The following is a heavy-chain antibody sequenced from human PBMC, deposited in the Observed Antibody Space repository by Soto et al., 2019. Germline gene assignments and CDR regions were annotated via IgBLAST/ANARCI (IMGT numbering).Heavy chain of an antibody. Sequence: NPSETLSLTXTVSGGSVSSGSYYWSWIRQPPGKGLEWIGYIYYSGSTNYNPSLKSRVTISVDTSKNQFSLKLSSVTAADTAVYYCARDRGYYGSGGPLDVWGQGTTVTVSS. V-gene: IGHV4-61*01. J-gene: IGHJ6*02. D-gene: IGHD3-10*01. CDR1: GGSVSSGSYY. CDR3: ARDRGYYGSGGPLDV. CDR2: IYYSGST.